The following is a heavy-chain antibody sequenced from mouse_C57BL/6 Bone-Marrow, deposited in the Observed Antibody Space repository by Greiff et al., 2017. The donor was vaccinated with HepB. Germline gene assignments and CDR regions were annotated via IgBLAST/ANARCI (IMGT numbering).Heavy chain of an antibody. Sequence: QVQLQQPGAELVKPGASVKLSCKASGYTFTSYWMQWVKQRPGQGLEWIGEIDPSDSYTNYNQKFKGKATLTVDTSSSTAYMQLSSLTSEDYAVYYCARGRYAMDYWGQGTSVTVSS. CDR1: GYTFTSYW. CDR2: IDPSDSYT. CDR3: ARGRYAMDY. J-gene: IGHJ4*01. V-gene: IGHV1-50*01.